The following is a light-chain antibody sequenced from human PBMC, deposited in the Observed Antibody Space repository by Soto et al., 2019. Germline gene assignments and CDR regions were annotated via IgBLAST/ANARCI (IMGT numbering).Light chain of an antibody. CDR1: QSISSW. V-gene: IGKV1-5*03. J-gene: IGKJ1*01. CDR2: KAS. CDR3: QQYNSFPT. Sequence: DIQMTQSPSTLSASVGDRVTITCRASQSISSWLAWYQQKPGKAPKLLIYKASSLESGVPSRFSGSGSGTEFTLTISSLKPDDFATYYGQQYNSFPTFGQGTKVEIK.